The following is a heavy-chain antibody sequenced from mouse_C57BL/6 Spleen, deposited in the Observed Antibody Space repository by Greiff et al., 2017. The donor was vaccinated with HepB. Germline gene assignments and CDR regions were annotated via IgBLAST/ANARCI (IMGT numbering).Heavy chain of an antibody. V-gene: IGHV5-17*01. J-gene: IGHJ1*03. CDR1: GFTFSDYG. Sequence: EVQRVESGGGLVKPGGSLKLSCAASGFTFSDYGMHWVRQAPEKGLEWVAYISSGSSTIYYADTVKGRFTISRDNAKNTQCLQMSRLRSEDTAMYYCERALYYYGSPWYFDGWGTGTTVTVSS. D-gene: IGHD1-1*01. CDR3: ERALYYYGSPWYFDG. CDR2: ISSGSSTI.